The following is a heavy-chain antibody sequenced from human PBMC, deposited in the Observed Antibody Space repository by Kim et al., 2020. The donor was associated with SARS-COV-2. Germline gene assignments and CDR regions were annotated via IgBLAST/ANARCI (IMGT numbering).Heavy chain of an antibody. D-gene: IGHD2-15*01. Sequence: GYARKFQGRVTMPRNTSISTAYMELSSLRSEDTAVYYCARAGYRRSYFDYWGQGTLVTVSS. J-gene: IGHJ4*02. V-gene: IGHV1-8*01. CDR3: ARAGYRRSYFDY.